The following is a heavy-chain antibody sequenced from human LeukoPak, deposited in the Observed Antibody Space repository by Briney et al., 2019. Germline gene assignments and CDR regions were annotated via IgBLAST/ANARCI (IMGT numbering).Heavy chain of an antibody. D-gene: IGHD7-27*01. V-gene: IGHV1-24*01. Sequence: GSSVKVSCKASGGTFSSYAISWVRQAPGQGLEWMGGFDPEDGETIYAQKFQGRVTMTEDTSTDTAYMELSSLRSEDTAVYYCATFWAQDYWGQGTLVTVSS. CDR1: GGTFSSYA. J-gene: IGHJ4*02. CDR3: ATFWAQDY. CDR2: FDPEDGET.